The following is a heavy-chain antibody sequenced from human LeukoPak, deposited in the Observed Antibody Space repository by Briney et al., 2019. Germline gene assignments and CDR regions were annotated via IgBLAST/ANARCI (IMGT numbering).Heavy chain of an antibody. D-gene: IGHD5-12*01. CDR2: ISSSSSYI. V-gene: IGHV3-21*01. J-gene: IGHJ6*03. Sequence: GGSLRLSCAASGFTFSSYAMSWVRQAPGKGLEWVSSISSSSSYIYYADSVKGRFTISRDNAKNSLYLQMNSLRAEDAAVYYCARGFGDGYDLLVYYMDVWGKGTTVTVSS. CDR3: ARGFGDGYDLLVYYMDV. CDR1: GFTFSSYA.